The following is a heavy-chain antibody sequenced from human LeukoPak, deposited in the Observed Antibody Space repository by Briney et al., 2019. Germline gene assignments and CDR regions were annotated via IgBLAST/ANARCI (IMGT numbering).Heavy chain of an antibody. Sequence: ESGPTLVNPTQTLTLTCTFSGFSLSTSGVGVGWIRQPPGKALEWLALIYWDDDKRYSPSLKSRLTITKDTSKNQVVLTMTNMDPVDTATYYCAHREALPGIAAAGGSEYFQHWGQGTLVTVSS. V-gene: IGHV2-5*02. CDR1: GFSLSTSGVG. D-gene: IGHD6-13*01. J-gene: IGHJ1*01. CDR3: AHREALPGIAAAGGSEYFQH. CDR2: IYWDDDK.